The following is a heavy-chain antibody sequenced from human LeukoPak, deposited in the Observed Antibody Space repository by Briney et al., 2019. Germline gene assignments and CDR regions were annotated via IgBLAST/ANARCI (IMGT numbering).Heavy chain of an antibody. J-gene: IGHJ4*02. D-gene: IGHD2-8*01. Sequence: SETLSLTCTVSGGSISSSSYYWGWIRQPPGKGLEWIGSIYYSGSTYYNPSLKSRVTISVDTSKNQFSLKLSSVTAANTAVYYCARGYCTNAVCSLGPTQAWGQGTLVTVSS. CDR1: GGSISSSSYY. V-gene: IGHV4-39*07. CDR3: ARGYCTNAVCSLGPTQA. CDR2: IYYSGST.